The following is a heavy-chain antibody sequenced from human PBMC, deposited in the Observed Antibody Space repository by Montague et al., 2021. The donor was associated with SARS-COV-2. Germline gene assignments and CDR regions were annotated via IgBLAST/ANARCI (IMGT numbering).Heavy chain of an antibody. V-gene: IGHV4-59*01. J-gene: IGHJ4*02. CDR1: GGSISIYY. Sequence: SETLSLTCTVSGGSISIYYWSWIRQPPGKGLEWIGYMYYDGSPKYNPSLRSRVTISVDKSKNQCSLKLSFVTAADTAVYYCATDYGSGSYFDYWGQGNLVTVSS. CDR3: ATDYGSGSYFDY. D-gene: IGHD3-10*01. CDR2: MYYDGSP.